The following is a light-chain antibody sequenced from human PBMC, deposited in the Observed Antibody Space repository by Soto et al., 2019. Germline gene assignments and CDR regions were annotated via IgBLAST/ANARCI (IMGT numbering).Light chain of an antibody. CDR3: QKFSSYSGT. Sequence: DIQMTQPTSTLAGSVGDRVTITCRASETISSWLAWYQQKPGKAPKLLIYKASSLESGVPSRFSGSGSGTEFALTIISLQPDDFATYYCQKFSSYSGTFGQGAKVDIK. V-gene: IGKV1-5*03. CDR2: KAS. CDR1: ETISSW. J-gene: IGKJ1*01.